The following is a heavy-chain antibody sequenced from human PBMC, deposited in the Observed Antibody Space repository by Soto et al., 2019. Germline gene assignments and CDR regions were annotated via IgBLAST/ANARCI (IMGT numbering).Heavy chain of an antibody. Sequence: PGGSLRLSCAASGFTFSSYAMSWVRQAPGKGLEWVSAISGSGGSTYYAESVKGRFTISRDNSKNMLYLQMNSLRAEDTAVYYCAKCGASSSWFHYYYGMDVWGQGTTVTVSS. CDR3: AKCGASSSWFHYYYGMDV. CDR2: ISGSGGST. D-gene: IGHD6-13*01. V-gene: IGHV3-23*01. CDR1: GFTFSSYA. J-gene: IGHJ6*02.